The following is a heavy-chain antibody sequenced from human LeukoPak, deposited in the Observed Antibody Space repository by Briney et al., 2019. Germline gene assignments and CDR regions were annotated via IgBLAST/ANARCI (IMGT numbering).Heavy chain of an antibody. J-gene: IGHJ4*02. Sequence: GWSLRLSCAASGFTFSNALMSWVRQAPGKGLEGVGRIKSKTDGGTTYYAAPVKGRFTISRNDSKNTLYLQMNSLKTEDTAVYYCTTARSGFWGQGTLVTVSS. D-gene: IGHD3-10*01. V-gene: IGHV3-15*01. CDR2: IKSKTDGGTT. CDR3: TTARSGF. CDR1: GFTFSNAL.